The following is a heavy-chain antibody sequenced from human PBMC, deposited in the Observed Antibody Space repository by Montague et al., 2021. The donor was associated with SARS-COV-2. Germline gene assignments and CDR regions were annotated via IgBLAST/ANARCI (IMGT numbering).Heavy chain of an antibody. CDR2: IYNSGTT. V-gene: IGHV4-39*01. CDR3: ARHRNYGDHSLDNWFHP. CDR1: GDSTSCPNCY. D-gene: IGHD4-17*01. J-gene: IGHJ5*02. Sequence: SETLSLTCTVSGDSTSCPNCYWGWIRQPPGKGLDWIGTIYNSGTTYYNPSLKSRLTISIVTSKNQFSLKLSSVTAADTAVYYCARHRNYGDHSLDNWFHPWGQGTLVTVSS.